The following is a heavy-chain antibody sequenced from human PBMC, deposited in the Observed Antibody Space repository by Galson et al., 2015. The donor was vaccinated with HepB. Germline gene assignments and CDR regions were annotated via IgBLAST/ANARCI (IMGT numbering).Heavy chain of an antibody. D-gene: IGHD3-10*01. V-gene: IGHV3-48*01. CDR1: GFTFSSYS. CDR2: ISSSSSTI. CDR3: AREPGGTPVDLCFRELAFDY. J-gene: IGHJ4*02. Sequence: SLRLSCAASGFTFSSYSMNWVRQAPGKGLEWVSYISSSSSTIYYADSVKGRSTITRDNAKNSLYLQMNSLRAEDTAVYYCAREPGGTPVDLCFRELAFDYWGQGTLVTVSS.